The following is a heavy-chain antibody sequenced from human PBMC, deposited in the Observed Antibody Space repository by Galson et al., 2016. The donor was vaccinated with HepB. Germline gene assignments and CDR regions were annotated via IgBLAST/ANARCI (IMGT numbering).Heavy chain of an antibody. Sequence: SLRLSCAGSGFTFGDYAINWVRQAPGKGLEWVGFIRSKAFGGPTEYAASLRGRFTLSRDDSKSVAYLQMTSLKAEDTAVYYCGFSLSIQYFDYWGPGTPVTVSS. J-gene: IGHJ4*02. CDR1: GFTFGDYA. CDR2: IRSKAFGGPT. CDR3: GFSLSIQYFDY. V-gene: IGHV3-49*04. D-gene: IGHD5-18*01.